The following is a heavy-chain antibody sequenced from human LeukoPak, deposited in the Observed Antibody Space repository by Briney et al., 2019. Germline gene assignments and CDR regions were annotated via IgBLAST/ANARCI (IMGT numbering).Heavy chain of an antibody. CDR3: ARDHPYYCSSTSCYRDGMDV. V-gene: IGHV3-7*03. D-gene: IGHD2-2*02. J-gene: IGHJ6*02. CDR2: IKQDGSEK. Sequence: GGSLRLSCAASGFTFSSYWMSWVRQAPGKGLEWVANIKQDGSEKYYVESVKGRFTISRDNAKNSLYLQMSSLRSEDTAVYYCARDHPYYCSSTSCYRDGMDVWGQGTTVTVSS. CDR1: GFTFSSYW.